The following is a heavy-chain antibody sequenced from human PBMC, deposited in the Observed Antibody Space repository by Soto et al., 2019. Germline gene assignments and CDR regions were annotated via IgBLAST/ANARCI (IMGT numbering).Heavy chain of an antibody. CDR3: AKGRGGSGSLTPRVDF. Sequence: EVQLLESGGGLVQPGGSLRLSCAASGFTFNNYAMTWVRQAPGNGLEWVSAISGGGDTTSYADSVKGRFTVSGDGSKNTLYLQMSSLRAEDTALYYCAKGRGGSGSLTPRVDFWGQGTLVTVSS. J-gene: IGHJ4*02. CDR2: ISGGGDTT. V-gene: IGHV3-23*01. CDR1: GFTFNNYA. D-gene: IGHD3-10*01.